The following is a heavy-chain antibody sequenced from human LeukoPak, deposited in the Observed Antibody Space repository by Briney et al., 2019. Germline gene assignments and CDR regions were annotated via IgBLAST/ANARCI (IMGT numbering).Heavy chain of an antibody. J-gene: IGHJ4*02. CDR1: GLTFINYW. CDR2: INRDGSGK. CDR3: ARVEYTGNGNLY. D-gene: IGHD2-8*02. Sequence: GGSLRLSRAGSGLTFINYWMTWVRQVPGKGLEWVANINRDGSGKYYLPSVRGRFTISKDDAKDSLYLQMDSLRPEDTAIYYCARVEYTGNGNLYWGQGTLVTVSS. V-gene: IGHV3-7*01.